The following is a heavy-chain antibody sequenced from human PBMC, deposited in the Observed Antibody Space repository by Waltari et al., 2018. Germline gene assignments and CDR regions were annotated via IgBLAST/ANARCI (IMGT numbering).Heavy chain of an antibody. Sequence: QVQLVQSGAEVKKPGASVKVSCKASGYTFTGYYMHWVRQAPGQGLEWMVWINLNSVGTNYAQKFQGRVTMTRDTSISTAYMELSRLRSDDTAVYYCARDSIVVVVAAKGDAFDIWGQGTMVTVSS. CDR1: GYTFTGYY. V-gene: IGHV1-2*02. D-gene: IGHD2-15*01. CDR3: ARDSIVVVVAAKGDAFDI. J-gene: IGHJ3*02. CDR2: INLNSVGT.